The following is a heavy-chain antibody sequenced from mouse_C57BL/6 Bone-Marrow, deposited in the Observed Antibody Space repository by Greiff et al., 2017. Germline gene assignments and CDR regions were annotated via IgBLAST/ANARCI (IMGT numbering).Heavy chain of an antibody. V-gene: IGHV1-85*01. Sequence: VQLQQSGPELVKPGASVKLSCKASGYTFTSYDINWVKQRPGQGLEWIGWIYPRDGSTKYNEKFKGKATVTVDTSSSTAYMELHSLTSEDSAVYFCARGHYYGSSFYAMDYWGQGTSVTVSS. D-gene: IGHD1-1*01. J-gene: IGHJ4*01. CDR2: IYPRDGST. CDR3: ARGHYYGSSFYAMDY. CDR1: GYTFTSYD.